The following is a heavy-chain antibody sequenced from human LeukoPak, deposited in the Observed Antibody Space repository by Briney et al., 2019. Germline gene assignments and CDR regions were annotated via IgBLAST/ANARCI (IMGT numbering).Heavy chain of an antibody. CDR2: ISAYSGNT. CDR1: GYTFTGYY. V-gene: IGHV1-18*04. Sequence: ASVKVSCKASGYTFTGYYMHWVRQAPGQGLEWMGWISAYSGNTNYAQKLQGRVTMTTDTSTSTAYMELRSLRSDDTAVYYCARGLGYYYDSSGYYRSWGQGTLVTVSS. CDR3: ARGLGYYYDSSGYYRS. D-gene: IGHD3-22*01. J-gene: IGHJ5*02.